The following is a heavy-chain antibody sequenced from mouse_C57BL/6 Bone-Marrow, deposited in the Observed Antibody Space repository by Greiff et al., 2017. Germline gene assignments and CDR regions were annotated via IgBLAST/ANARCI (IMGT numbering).Heavy chain of an antibody. V-gene: IGHV5-6*01. CDR1: GFTFSSYG. J-gene: IGHJ2*01. CDR2: ISSGGSYT. Sequence: EVMLVESGGDLVKPGGSLKLSCAASGFTFSSYGMSWVRQTPDKRLEWVATISSGGSYTYYPDSVKGRYTIPRDNAKNTLYLQMSSLKSEDTAMYYCARHPSELRSYYFGYWGQGTTLTVSS. D-gene: IGHD3-1*01. CDR3: ARHPSELRSYYFGY.